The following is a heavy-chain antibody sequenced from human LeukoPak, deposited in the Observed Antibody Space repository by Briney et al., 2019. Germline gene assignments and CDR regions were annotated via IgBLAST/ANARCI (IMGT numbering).Heavy chain of an antibody. D-gene: IGHD3-3*01. CDR3: ARVPYYDFWSGHFDY. J-gene: IGHJ4*02. V-gene: IGHV3-20*04. Sequence: PGGSLRLSCAVSGFTFDDYGMSWVRQAPGKGLEWVSGINWNGSSTGYADSVKGRFTISRDNAKNSLYLQMNSLRAEDTALYYCARVPYYDFWSGHFDYWGQGTLVTVSS. CDR2: INWNGSST. CDR1: GFTFDDYG.